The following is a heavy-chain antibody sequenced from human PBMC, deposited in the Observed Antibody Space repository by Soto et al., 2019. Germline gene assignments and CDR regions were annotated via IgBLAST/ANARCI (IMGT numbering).Heavy chain of an antibody. J-gene: IGHJ6*02. CDR3: AKVIAAHPMDYYYGMDV. CDR2: ISYDGSNK. CDR1: GFTFSSYG. V-gene: IGHV3-30*18. D-gene: IGHD6-13*01. Sequence: PGGSLRLSCAASGFTFSSYGMHWVRQAPGKGLEWVAVISYDGSNKYYADSVKGRFTISRDNSKNTLYLQMNSLRAEDTAVYYCAKVIAAHPMDYYYGMDVWGQGTTVTVSS.